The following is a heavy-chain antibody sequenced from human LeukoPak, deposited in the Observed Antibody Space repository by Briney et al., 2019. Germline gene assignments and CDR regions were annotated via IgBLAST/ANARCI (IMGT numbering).Heavy chain of an antibody. CDR1: GYTFTGYY. D-gene: IGHD5-18*01. Sequence: GASVKVSCKASGYTFTGYYMHWVRQAPGQGLEWMGWINPNSGGTNYAQKFQGWVTMTRDTSISTAYMELSRLRSDDTAVYYCARVLGDGYSYGYAVYYGMDVWGQGTTVTVSS. CDR2: INPNSGGT. V-gene: IGHV1-2*04. CDR3: ARVLGDGYSYGYAVYYGMDV. J-gene: IGHJ6*02.